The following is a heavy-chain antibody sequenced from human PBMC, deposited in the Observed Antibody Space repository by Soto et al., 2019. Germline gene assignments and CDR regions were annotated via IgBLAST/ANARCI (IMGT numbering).Heavy chain of an antibody. J-gene: IGHJ4*02. Sequence: QITLKESGPTLLKPTQTLTLTYTFSGFSLSSSAVGVNWIRQPPGKALEWLALIYWNDDKHYSPSLRSRLTITKDTSKNQVVLTMTNMDPVDTATYYCAHGSGWLSDYWGQGILVTVSS. CDR3: AHGSGWLSDY. V-gene: IGHV2-5*01. D-gene: IGHD6-19*01. CDR1: GFSLSSSAVG. CDR2: IYWNDDK.